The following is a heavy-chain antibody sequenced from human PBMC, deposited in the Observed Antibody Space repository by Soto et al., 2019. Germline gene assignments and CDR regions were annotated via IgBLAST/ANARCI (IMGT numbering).Heavy chain of an antibody. J-gene: IGHJ4*02. Sequence: ASVKVSCKASGGTFNSYGISWVRQAPGQGLDGMGVIIPLYGTVNYAQKFQGRVSITADKSTSTAYMDLNSLRSDGTAEYYCARVSVTRRVISNHFGLWGQGTLVSVSS. CDR2: IIPLYGTV. CDR1: GGTFNSYG. V-gene: IGHV1-69*06. CDR3: ARVSVTRRVISNHFGL. D-gene: IGHD3-10*01.